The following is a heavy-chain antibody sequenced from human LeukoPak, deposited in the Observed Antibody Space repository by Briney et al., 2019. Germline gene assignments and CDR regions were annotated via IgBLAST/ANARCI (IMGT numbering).Heavy chain of an antibody. J-gene: IGHJ4*02. CDR1: GFTFSSSA. CDR2: ISGSGSGGST. Sequence: GGSLRLSCAASGFTFSSSAMSWVRQAPGKGLEWVSSISGSGSGGSTYYADSVKGRFTISRDDSKNTLSLQMNSLRVEDTAVYYCAQDLAWGAFDHWGQGTLVTVSS. V-gene: IGHV3-23*01. CDR3: AQDLAWGAFDH. D-gene: IGHD7-27*01.